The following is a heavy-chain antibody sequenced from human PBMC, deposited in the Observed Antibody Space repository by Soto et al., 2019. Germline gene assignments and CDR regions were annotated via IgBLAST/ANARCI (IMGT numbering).Heavy chain of an antibody. J-gene: IGHJ3*02. CDR1: GGTFSSYT. Sequence: ASVKVSCKASGGTFSSYTISWVRQAPGQGLEWMGRIIPITGIATYAQNFQGRVTMTRDTSTSTAYMQLSSLRSEDTAIYYCVRDLDDYHLSTYGAFAIWGQGTMVTVSS. D-gene: IGHD2-8*01. CDR2: IIPITGIA. V-gene: IGHV1-69*04. CDR3: VRDLDDYHLSTYGAFAI.